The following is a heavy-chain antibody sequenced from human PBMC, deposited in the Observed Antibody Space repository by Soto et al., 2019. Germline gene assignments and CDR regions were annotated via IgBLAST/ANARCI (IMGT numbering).Heavy chain of an antibody. CDR2: IIPIFGTA. CDR3: ARETTVTRSRYYGMDV. J-gene: IGHJ6*02. CDR1: GGTFSSYA. V-gene: IGHV1-69*13. Sequence: SVKVSCKASGGTFSSYAIGCVLQAPGQGLEWMGGIIPIFGTANYAQKFQGRVTITADESTSTAYMELSSLRSEDTAVYYCARETTVTRSRYYGMDVWGQGTTVTVSS. D-gene: IGHD4-4*01.